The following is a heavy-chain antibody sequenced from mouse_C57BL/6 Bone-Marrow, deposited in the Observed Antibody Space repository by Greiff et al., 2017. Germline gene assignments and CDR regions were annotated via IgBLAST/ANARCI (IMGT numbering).Heavy chain of an antibody. V-gene: IGHV5-2*01. D-gene: IGHD1-1*01. CDR1: EYEFPSHD. Sequence: EVMLVESGGGLVQPGASLKLSCESNEYEFPSHDMSWVRKTPEKRLELVAAINSDGGSTYYPDTMERRFIISRDNTKKTLYLQMSSLRSEDSALYYCARHGIGFFGTTMDYWGQGTSVTVSS. CDR2: INSDGGST. CDR3: ARHGIGFFGTTMDY. J-gene: IGHJ4*01.